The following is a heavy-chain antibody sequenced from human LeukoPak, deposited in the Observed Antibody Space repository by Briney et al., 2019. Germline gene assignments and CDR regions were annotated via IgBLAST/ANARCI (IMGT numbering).Heavy chain of an antibody. CDR3: ARGDDNGYYDYFDY. V-gene: IGHV3-53*01. J-gene: IGHJ4*02. CDR1: GFTVDSNY. Sequence: GGSLRLSCAASGFTVDSNYLSWVRQAPGKGLEWVSTIYTGGNTYYAASVKGRFTISRDFSKNTVFLHMNSLRAEDTAMYYCARGDDNGYYDYFDYWGQGALVTVSS. D-gene: IGHD3-3*01. CDR2: IYTGGNT.